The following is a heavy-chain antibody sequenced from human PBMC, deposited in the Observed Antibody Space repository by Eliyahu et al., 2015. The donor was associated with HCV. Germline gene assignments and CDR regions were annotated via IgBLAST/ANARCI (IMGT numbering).Heavy chain of an antibody. Sequence: QVQLVQSGAEVKKPGASVKVSCKASGYTFTGYYMHXVRQAPGQGLEWMGWINPNSGGTNYAQKFQXRVTMTRDTSISTAYMELSRLRSDDTAVYYCARERSNHSSSWYWSSFDDWFDPWGQGTLVTVSS. CDR3: ARERSNHSSSWYWSSFDDWFDP. CDR1: GYTFTGYY. V-gene: IGHV1-2*02. D-gene: IGHD6-13*01. CDR2: INPNSGGT. J-gene: IGHJ5*02.